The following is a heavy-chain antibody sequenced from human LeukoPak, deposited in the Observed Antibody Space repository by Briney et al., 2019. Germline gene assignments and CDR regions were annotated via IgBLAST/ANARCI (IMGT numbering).Heavy chain of an antibody. CDR1: GFTFDDYA. CDR2: ISWNSGSI. Sequence: PGRSLRLSCAASGFTFDDYAMHWVRQAPGKGLEWVSGISWNSGSIGYADSVKGRFTISRDNAKNSLYLQMSSLRVEDTAVYYCASWAGNTQSDSWSGPFDYWGQGSLVTVSS. D-gene: IGHD3-3*01. V-gene: IGHV3-9*01. J-gene: IGHJ4*02. CDR3: ASWAGNTQSDSWSGPFDY.